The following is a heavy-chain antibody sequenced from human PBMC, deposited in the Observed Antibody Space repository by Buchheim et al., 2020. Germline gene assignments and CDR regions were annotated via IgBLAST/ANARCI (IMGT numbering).Heavy chain of an antibody. D-gene: IGHD3-22*01. CDR3: ARADDSSGSTFYY. Sequence: QVQLVESGGGVVQPGRSLRLSCAASGFTFSSYAMHWVRQAPGKGLEWVAVISYDGSNKYYADSVKGRFTISRDNSKNTLYLQMNSLRAEDTAVYYCARADDSSGSTFYYWGQGTL. J-gene: IGHJ4*02. CDR2: ISYDGSNK. CDR1: GFTFSSYA. V-gene: IGHV3-30-3*01.